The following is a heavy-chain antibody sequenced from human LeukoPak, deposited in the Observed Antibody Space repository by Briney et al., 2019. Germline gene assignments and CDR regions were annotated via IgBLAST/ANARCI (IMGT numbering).Heavy chain of an antibody. V-gene: IGHV3-30*04. Sequence: GGSLRLSCAASGFTFSSYAMHWVRQAPGKGLEWVAVISYDGSNKYYADSVKGRFTISRDNSKNTLYLQMNSLKGDDTAVYYCAKDSAFYYMDVWGKGTTVTVSS. CDR1: GFTFSSYA. D-gene: IGHD3-10*01. CDR2: ISYDGSNK. CDR3: AKDSAFYYMDV. J-gene: IGHJ6*03.